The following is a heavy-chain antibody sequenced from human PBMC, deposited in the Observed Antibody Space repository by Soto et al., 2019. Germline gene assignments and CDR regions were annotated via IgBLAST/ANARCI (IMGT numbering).Heavy chain of an antibody. Sequence: QVQLVESGGGLVKPGGSLRLSCAASGFTFSDYYMRWIRQAPGKGLEWVSYISGGGSNIYYPDSVKGRFSISRDNAKNSLYLQMNSLRAEDTAVYYCARRSSSRNLDYWGQGTLVTVSS. CDR2: ISGGGSNI. CDR1: GFTFSDYY. D-gene: IGHD6-13*01. V-gene: IGHV3-11*01. CDR3: ARRSSSRNLDY. J-gene: IGHJ4*02.